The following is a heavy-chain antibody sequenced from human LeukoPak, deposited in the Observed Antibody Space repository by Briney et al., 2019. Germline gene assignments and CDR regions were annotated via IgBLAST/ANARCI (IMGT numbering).Heavy chain of an antibody. CDR1: GGSISSYY. CDR3: ARVPKGDGSGKKNYYYYMDV. D-gene: IGHD3-10*01. V-gene: IGHV4-4*07. J-gene: IGHJ6*03. CDR2: IYISGST. Sequence: SETLSLTCTVSGGSISSYYWSWIRQPAGKGLEWIGRIYISGSTNYNPSLKSRVTMSVDTSKNQFSLKLSSVTAADTAVYYCARVPKGDGSGKKNYYYYMDVWGKGTTVTVSS.